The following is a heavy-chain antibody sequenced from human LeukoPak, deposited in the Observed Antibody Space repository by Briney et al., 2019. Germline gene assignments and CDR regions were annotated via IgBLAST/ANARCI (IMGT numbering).Heavy chain of an antibody. CDR1: GYSFTNYW. CDR2: IYPDDSDT. Sequence: GESLKISCKGSGYSFTNYWIGWVRQMPGKGLEWMGIIYPDDSDTRYSPSFQGQVTISADKSISTAYLQWSSLKASDTAMYYCARRGGGNSGGFYFDYWGQGSMVTVSS. J-gene: IGHJ4*02. D-gene: IGHD2-15*01. CDR3: ARRGGGNSGGFYFDY. V-gene: IGHV5-51*01.